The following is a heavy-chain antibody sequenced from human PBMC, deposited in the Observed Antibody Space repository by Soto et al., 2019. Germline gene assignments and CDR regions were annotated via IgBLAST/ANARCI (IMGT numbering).Heavy chain of an antibody. CDR3: ARGSIRAPSDF. CDR1: GYTFTTSG. D-gene: IGHD2-21*01. CDR2: ISPYNGHT. V-gene: IGHV1-18*04. J-gene: IGHJ4*02. Sequence: QVQLVQSGAEMEKPGASVKVSCEASGYTFTTSGISWVRQAPGQGLEWMGWISPYNGHTYYAHKLEGRVTMTTDTSTNTAHMELRSLTSDDTAVYYCARGSIRAPSDFWGQGTLVTVSS.